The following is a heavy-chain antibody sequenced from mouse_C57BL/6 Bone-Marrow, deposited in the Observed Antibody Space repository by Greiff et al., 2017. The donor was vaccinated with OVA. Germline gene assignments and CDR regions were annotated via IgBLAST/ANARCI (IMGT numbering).Heavy chain of an antibody. D-gene: IGHD1-1*01. J-gene: IGHJ4*01. CDR3: AVDQIATVVATGAMDY. V-gene: IGHV5-4*01. CDR1: GFTFSSYA. CDR2: ISAGGSYT. Sequence: EVQRVESGGGLVKPGGSLKLSCAASGFTFSSYAMSWVRQTPEQRLEWVATISAGGSYTNYPDNVKGRFTISRDNAKNNLYLQMSHLKSEDTARYYCAVDQIATVVATGAMDYWGQGTSVTVSS.